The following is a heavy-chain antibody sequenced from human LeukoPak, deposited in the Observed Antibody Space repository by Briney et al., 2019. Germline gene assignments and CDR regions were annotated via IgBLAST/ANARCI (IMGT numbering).Heavy chain of an antibody. CDR3: ARGWRLGELSFSYFDY. CDR1: GFTFSSYA. V-gene: IGHV4-31*02. J-gene: IGHJ4*02. D-gene: IGHD3-16*02. CDR2: IYYSGST. Sequence: LRLSCAASGFTFSSYAMSWVRQHPGKGLEWIGYIYYSGSTYYNPSLKSRVTISVDTSKNQFSLKLSSVTAADTAVYYCARGWRLGELSFSYFDYWGQGTLVTVSS.